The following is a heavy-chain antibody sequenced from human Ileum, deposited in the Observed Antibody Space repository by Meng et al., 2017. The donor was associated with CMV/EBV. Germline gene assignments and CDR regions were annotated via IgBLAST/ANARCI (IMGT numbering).Heavy chain of an antibody. CDR3: ARDYAAAGTGLDY. J-gene: IGHJ4*02. CDR1: GASISSSCSY. V-gene: IGHV4-39*02. CDR2: LYSSVST. Sequence: LQGAGPGVEPRWGSLPPTGTVAGASISSSCSYWGCVRQRPGKALEWSVSLYSSVSTCYNRSHKSRATISGDTSTKHYSQKLISVHAADTAVYYSARDYAAAGTGLDYWGQGTLVTVSS. D-gene: IGHD6-13*01.